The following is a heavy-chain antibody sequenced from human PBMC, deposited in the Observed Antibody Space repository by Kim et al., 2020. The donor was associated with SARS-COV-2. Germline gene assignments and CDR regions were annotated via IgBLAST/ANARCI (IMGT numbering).Heavy chain of an antibody. Sequence: ASVKVSCKASGYTFTSYGISWVRQAPGQGLEWMGWISAYNGNTNYAQKLQGRVTMTTDTSTSTAYMELRSLRSDDTAVYYCARVPSIAVAGTDAFDIWGQGTMVTVSS. D-gene: IGHD6-19*01. CDR3: ARVPSIAVAGTDAFDI. V-gene: IGHV1-18*01. CDR2: ISAYNGNT. CDR1: GYTFTSYG. J-gene: IGHJ3*02.